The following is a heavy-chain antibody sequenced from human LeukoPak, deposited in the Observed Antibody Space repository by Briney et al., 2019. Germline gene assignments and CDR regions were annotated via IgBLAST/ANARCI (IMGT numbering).Heavy chain of an antibody. CDR1: GFTFSSYA. CDR3: ARKGIGSSRYQNMDV. V-gene: IGHV3-23*01. D-gene: IGHD6-25*01. J-gene: IGHJ6*03. CDR2: ISIDGGRT. Sequence: AGGSLRPSCAASGFTFSSYAMSWVRQAPGKGPEWVSTISIDGGRTYYADSVKGRFTVSRDTSKNTLYLQMNSLRAEDTAVYYCARKGIGSSRYQNMDVWGKGTTVTVSS.